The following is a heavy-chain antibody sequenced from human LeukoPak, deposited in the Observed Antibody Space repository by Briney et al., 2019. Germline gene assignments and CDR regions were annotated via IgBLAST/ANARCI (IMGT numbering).Heavy chain of an antibody. J-gene: IGHJ5*02. CDR2: ISPHGDIE. V-gene: IGHV3-30*18. CDR3: AKINNNDDL. D-gene: IGHD1/OR15-1a*01. Sequence: PGGSLRPSCAASGFTFTTFGIHWVRQAPGKGLEWVAAISPHGDIEYYTDSVKGRFTISRDNSKNMIYLQMNSLRGEDSAVYYCAKINNNDDLWGQGNRVSVSS. CDR1: GFTFTTFG.